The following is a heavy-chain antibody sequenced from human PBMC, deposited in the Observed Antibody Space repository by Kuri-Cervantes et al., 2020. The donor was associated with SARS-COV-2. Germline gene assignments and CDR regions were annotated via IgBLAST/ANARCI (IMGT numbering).Heavy chain of an antibody. D-gene: IGHD2-2*01. V-gene: IGHV3-30*02. CDR1: GFTFSSYG. CDR2: IRYDGSNK. Sequence: GESLKISCAASGFTFSSYGMHWVRQAPGKGLEWVAFIRYDGSNKYYADSVKGRFTISRDNSKNSLYLQMNSLRAEDTALYYCAKGYCSSTSCYEGNYFDYWGQGTLVTVSS. CDR3: AKGYCSSTSCYEGNYFDY. J-gene: IGHJ4*02.